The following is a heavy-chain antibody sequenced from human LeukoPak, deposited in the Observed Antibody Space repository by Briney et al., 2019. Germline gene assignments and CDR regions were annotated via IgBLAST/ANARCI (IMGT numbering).Heavy chain of an antibody. CDR3: ARMRRITGTTHFDY. D-gene: IGHD1-20*01. CDR1: GGSISSYY. V-gene: IGHV4-59*12. J-gene: IGHJ4*02. Sequence: SETLSLTCTVSGGSISSYYWSWIRQPPGKGLEWIGCIYYSGSTIYNPSLKSRVTISVDTSKNQFSLKLSSVTAADTAVYYCARMRRITGTTHFDYWGQGTLVTVSS. CDR2: IYYSGST.